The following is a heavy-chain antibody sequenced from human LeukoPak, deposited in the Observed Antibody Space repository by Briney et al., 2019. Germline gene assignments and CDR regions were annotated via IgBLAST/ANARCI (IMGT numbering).Heavy chain of an antibody. V-gene: IGHV1-69*04. J-gene: IGHJ4*02. CDR1: GGTFSSYA. CDR3: ARDGIAAAGGFDY. CDR2: IIPILGIA. Sequence: ASVKVSCKASGGTFSSYAISWVRQAPGQGLEWMGRIIPILGIANYAQKFQGRVTITADKSTSTAYMELSSLRSEDTAVYYCARDGIAAAGGFDYWGQGTLVTVSS. D-gene: IGHD6-13*01.